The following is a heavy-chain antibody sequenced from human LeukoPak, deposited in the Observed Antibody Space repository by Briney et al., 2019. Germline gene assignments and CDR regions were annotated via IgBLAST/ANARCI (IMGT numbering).Heavy chain of an antibody. CDR3: ARGGTSANFQH. Sequence: SETLSLTCTVSGGSISSGGYYWSWIRQHPGKGLEWIGYIYYSGSTHYNPSLQSRVSISVDTSKNQFSLKLSSVTAADTAMYYCARGGTSANFQHWGQGTLVTVSS. CDR2: IYYSGST. CDR1: GGSISSGGYY. V-gene: IGHV4-31*03. J-gene: IGHJ1*01.